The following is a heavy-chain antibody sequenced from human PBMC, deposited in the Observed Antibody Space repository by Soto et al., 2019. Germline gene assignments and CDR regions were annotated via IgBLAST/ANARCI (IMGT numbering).Heavy chain of an antibody. J-gene: IGHJ6*03. CDR3: ARGGRGGYYKDA. V-gene: IGHV3-74*01. CDR2: IKSDGSIT. D-gene: IGHD3-10*01. CDR1: GFTFSNYW. Sequence: EVQLVESGGGLVQPGGSLRLSCASSGFTFSNYWMHWVRQAPGKGLVWVSRIKSDGSITNYADSVKGRFTISRDNAKNTVYVEMNSLRAEDTAVYYCARGGRGGYYKDAWGKGTTVTVSS.